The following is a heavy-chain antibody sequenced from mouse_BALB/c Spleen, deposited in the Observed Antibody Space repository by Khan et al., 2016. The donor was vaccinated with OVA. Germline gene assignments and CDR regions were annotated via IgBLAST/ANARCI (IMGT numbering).Heavy chain of an antibody. V-gene: IGHV5-17*02. J-gene: IGHJ4*01. CDR1: GFTFSNFG. CDR2: ISSGSSLI. Sequence: EVELVESGGGLVQPGGSRKLSCAASGFTFSNFGMHWVRQDPERGLEWVAYISSGSSLIYYADIVKGRFTISRDYSNNLLFLQMTSLSSEDTALLYCAQRIATGETYVMDYWGRGTSGTVSA. CDR3: AQRIATGETYVMDY.